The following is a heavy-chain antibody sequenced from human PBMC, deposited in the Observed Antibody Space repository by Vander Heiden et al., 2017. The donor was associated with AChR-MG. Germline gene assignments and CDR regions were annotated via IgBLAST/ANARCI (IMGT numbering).Heavy chain of an antibody. D-gene: IGHD3-10*01. CDR1: GFTFSSYT. V-gene: IGHV3-21*01. CDR3: ARYYYGMDV. Sequence: EVQLVESGGGLVKPGGSLRLPCADSGFTFSSYTINWVRQAPGTGLEWVSSIGSSNSFVYYAGSVKGRFTISRDNAKNSLYLQMNSLRAEDTAVYYCARYYYGMDVWGQGTTVTVSS. CDR2: IGSSNSFV. J-gene: IGHJ6*02.